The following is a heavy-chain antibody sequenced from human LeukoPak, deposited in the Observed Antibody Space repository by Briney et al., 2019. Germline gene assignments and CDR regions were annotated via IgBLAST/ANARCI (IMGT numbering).Heavy chain of an antibody. Sequence: PGGSLRLSCAASGFTVSSNYMSWVRQAPGKGLEWVSVIYSGGSTYYADSVKGRFTISRDNSKNTLYLQINSLRAEDTAVYYCARGDYYDSSDPLRPRSHDAFDIWGQGTMVTVSS. CDR2: IYSGGST. J-gene: IGHJ3*02. D-gene: IGHD3-22*01. CDR1: GFTVSSNY. V-gene: IGHV3-53*01. CDR3: ARGDYYDSSDPLRPRSHDAFDI.